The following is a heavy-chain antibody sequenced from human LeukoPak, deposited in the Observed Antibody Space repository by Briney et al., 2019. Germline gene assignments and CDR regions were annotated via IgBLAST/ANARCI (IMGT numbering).Heavy chain of an antibody. CDR1: GYTFTGYY. Sequence: ASVKVSCKASGYTFTGYYMHWVRQAPGQGLEWMGWINPNSGGTNYAQKFQGRVTMTRDTSISTAYMELSRLRSDDTAVYYCGVLCSGGSCSLDYWGQGTLVTVSS. V-gene: IGHV1-2*02. D-gene: IGHD2-15*01. CDR2: INPNSGGT. CDR3: GVLCSGGSCSLDY. J-gene: IGHJ4*02.